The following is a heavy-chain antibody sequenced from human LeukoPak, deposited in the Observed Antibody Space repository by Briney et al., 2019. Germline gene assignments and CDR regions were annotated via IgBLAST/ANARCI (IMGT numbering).Heavy chain of an antibody. CDR2: INTDGSGT. CDR1: GFTFRTYW. D-gene: IGHD3-16*01. J-gene: IGHJ5*02. CDR3: ARAKPGGNWFDP. Sequence: GGSLRLSCAASGFTFRTYWMHWVRQAPGKGLLWVSRINTDGSGTIYADSVKGRFTISRDNANNTLYLQMNSLRAEDTALYYCARAKPGGNWFDPWGQGTLVIVSS. V-gene: IGHV3-74*01.